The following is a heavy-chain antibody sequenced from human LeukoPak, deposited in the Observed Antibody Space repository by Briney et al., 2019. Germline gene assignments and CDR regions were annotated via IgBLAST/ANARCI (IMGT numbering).Heavy chain of an antibody. D-gene: IGHD3-22*01. Sequence: GSLRLSCAASGFTFSTYSMNWVRQAPGKGLEWVSAISNSGYTYYADSLKGRVTISRDNAKSSLHLQMNSLRAEDTAVYYCARDRTMTGDRGIDYWGQGTPVTVSS. CDR1: GFTFSTYS. J-gene: IGHJ4*02. CDR2: ISNSGYT. CDR3: ARDRTMTGDRGIDY. V-gene: IGHV3-21*01.